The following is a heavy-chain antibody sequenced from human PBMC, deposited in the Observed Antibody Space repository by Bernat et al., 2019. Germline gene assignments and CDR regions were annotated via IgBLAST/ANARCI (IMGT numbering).Heavy chain of an antibody. Sequence: QVQLVQSGAEVKKPGASVKVSCKASRYTFTSYAMHWVRQAPGQSLEWMGWINGDNGNTQYSQKFQGRVTFTRDTSATTAYMELSSLRSEDTAVYYCARVVGFFTFDFWGQGTLVTVSS. D-gene: IGHD2-21*01. CDR1: RYTFTSYA. J-gene: IGHJ4*02. V-gene: IGHV1-3*01. CDR2: INGDNGNT. CDR3: ARVVGFFTFDF.